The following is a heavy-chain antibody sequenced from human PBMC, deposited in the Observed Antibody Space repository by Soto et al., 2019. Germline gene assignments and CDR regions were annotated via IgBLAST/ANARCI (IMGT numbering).Heavy chain of an antibody. J-gene: IGHJ4*02. CDR3: ATIRRSSGWPDY. CDR1: GFAFNAYP. V-gene: IGHV3-21*01. CDR2: IDSVTRAS. Sequence: GGSLRLSCVASGFAFNAYPMNWVRQPPGKGLEWVSSIDSVTRASFYADSVKGRFTISRDNAKNSLYLQMDSLGAEDTAVYYCATIRRSSGWPDYWGQGTLVTVSS. D-gene: IGHD6-25*01.